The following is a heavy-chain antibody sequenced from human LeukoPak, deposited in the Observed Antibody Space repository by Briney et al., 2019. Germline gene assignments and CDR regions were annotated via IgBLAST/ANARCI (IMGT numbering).Heavy chain of an antibody. CDR2: IIPIFGTA. D-gene: IGHD5-12*01. V-gene: IGHV1-69*13. CDR1: GGTFSSYA. CDR3: ARDRPRVANWFDP. Sequence: SVKVSCKASGGTFSSYAISWVRQAPGQGLEWMGGIIPIFGTANYAQKFQGRVTIAADESTSTAYMELSSLRSEDTAVYYCARDRPRVANWFDPWGQGTLVTVSS. J-gene: IGHJ5*02.